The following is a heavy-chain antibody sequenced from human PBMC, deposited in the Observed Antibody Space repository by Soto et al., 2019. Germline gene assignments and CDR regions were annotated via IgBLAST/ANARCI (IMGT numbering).Heavy chain of an antibody. D-gene: IGHD6-19*01. CDR2: IYDSGST. J-gene: IGHJ4*02. V-gene: IGHV4-61*01. Sequence: QVQLQESGPGLVKPSETLSLTCTVSGGSVTSGSYYWSWIRQPPGKGLEWIGYIYDSGSTKYNPSLKSRVTISIDSSKKQISLRLSSVTAADTAVYYCAKGQGIAVAIFDYWGQGTLVTVSS. CDR3: AKGQGIAVAIFDY. CDR1: GGSVTSGSYY.